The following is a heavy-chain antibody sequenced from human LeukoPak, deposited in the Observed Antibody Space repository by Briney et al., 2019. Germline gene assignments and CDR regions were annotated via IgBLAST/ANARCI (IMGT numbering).Heavy chain of an antibody. CDR3: ARPVVPLMVRGVMGSWFDP. CDR2: IYYSGST. Sequence: TSETLSLTCTVSGGSISSSSYYWGWIRQPPGKGLEWIGSIYYSGSTYYNPSLKSRVTISVDTSKNQFSLKLSSVTAADTAVYYCARPVVPLMVRGVMGSWFDPWGQGTLVTVSS. J-gene: IGHJ5*02. V-gene: IGHV4-39*07. CDR1: GGSISSSSYY. D-gene: IGHD3-10*01.